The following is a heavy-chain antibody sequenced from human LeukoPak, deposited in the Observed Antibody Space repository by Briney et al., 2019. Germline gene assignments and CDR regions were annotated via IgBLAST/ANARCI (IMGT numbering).Heavy chain of an antibody. D-gene: IGHD3-10*01. V-gene: IGHV3-20*04. CDR3: ARDRSAFDY. Sequence: GGSLRLSCAASGFTFSSYEMNWVRQAPGKGLEWVSGINWNGGSTGYADSVKGRFTISRDNAKNSLYLQMNSLRAEDTALYYCARDRSAFDYWGQGTLVTVSS. J-gene: IGHJ4*02. CDR1: GFTFSSYE. CDR2: INWNGGST.